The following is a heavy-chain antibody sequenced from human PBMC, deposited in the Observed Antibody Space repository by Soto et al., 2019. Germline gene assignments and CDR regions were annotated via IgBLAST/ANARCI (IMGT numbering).Heavy chain of an antibody. Sequence: GGSLRLSCAASGFTFSGYGMHWVRQAPGKGLEWVAVISYDGSNKYYADSVKGRFTISRDNSKNTLYLQMNSLRAEDTAVYYCAGGGETNAFDIWGQGTMVTVSS. CDR2: ISYDGSNK. J-gene: IGHJ3*02. D-gene: IGHD4-17*01. CDR1: GFTFSGYG. CDR3: AGGGETNAFDI. V-gene: IGHV3-30*03.